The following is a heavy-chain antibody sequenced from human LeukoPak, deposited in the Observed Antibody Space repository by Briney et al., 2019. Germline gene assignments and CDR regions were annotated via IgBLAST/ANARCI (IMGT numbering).Heavy chain of an antibody. J-gene: IGHJ5*02. Sequence: GESLRLSCAASGFTFDEYAMHWVRQTPGKRLEWVGLIMFDGSGIFYADSVKGRFAISRDNFKDSLYLQIHSLRIDDTALYYCAKGTVTELQAWGQGTLVTVS. D-gene: IGHD1-7*01. CDR2: IMFDGSGI. CDR1: GFTFDEYA. CDR3: AKGTVTELQA. V-gene: IGHV3-43*01.